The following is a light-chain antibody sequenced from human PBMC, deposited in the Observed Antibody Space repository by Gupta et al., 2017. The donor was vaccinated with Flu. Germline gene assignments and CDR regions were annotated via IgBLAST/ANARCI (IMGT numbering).Light chain of an antibody. CDR2: INK. CDR1: SNSDGNEG. Sequence: TATITCTSNSNSDGNEGKNGHQHHQDPPPKLLFDINKNRNPGTADRFCASRSESAATATLTGPQPEAEADYYCSAWDSTRNNVVFGGGTKVTVL. CDR3: SAWDSTRNNVV. V-gene: IGLV10-54*04. J-gene: IGLJ2*01.